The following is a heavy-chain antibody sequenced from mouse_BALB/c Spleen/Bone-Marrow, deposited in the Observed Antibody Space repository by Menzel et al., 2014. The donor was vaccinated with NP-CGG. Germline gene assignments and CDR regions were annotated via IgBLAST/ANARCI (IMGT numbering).Heavy chain of an antibody. CDR1: GYSFTGYT. Sequence: EVKLMESGPELAKPGASMKISCKASGYSFTGYTMNWVKRSHGKNLEWIGLINPYNGGTSYNQKFKGKATLTVDKSSSTAYMELLSLTSEDSAVYYCARGGYYGNLFAYWGQGTLVTVSA. CDR3: ARGGYYGNLFAY. D-gene: IGHD2-1*01. V-gene: IGHV1-18*01. J-gene: IGHJ3*01. CDR2: INPYNGGT.